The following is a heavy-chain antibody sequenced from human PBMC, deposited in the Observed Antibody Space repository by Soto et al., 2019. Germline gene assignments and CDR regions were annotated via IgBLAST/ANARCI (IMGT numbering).Heavy chain of an antibody. CDR3: ARDTYYYDSSGYPVDY. Sequence: QVPLVQSGAEVKKPGASVKVSCKASGYTFTSYGISWVRQAPGQGLEWMGWISAYNGNTNYAQKLQGRVTMTTDTSTSTAYMELRSLRSDDTAVYYCARDTYYYDSSGYPVDYWGQGTLVTVSS. CDR2: ISAYNGNT. CDR1: GYTFTSYG. J-gene: IGHJ4*02. V-gene: IGHV1-18*01. D-gene: IGHD3-22*01.